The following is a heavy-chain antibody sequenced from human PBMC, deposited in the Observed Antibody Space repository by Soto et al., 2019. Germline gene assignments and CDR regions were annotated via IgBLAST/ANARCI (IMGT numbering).Heavy chain of an antibody. Sequence: SETLSLTCTVSGGSISSYYWSWIRQPPGKGLEWIGYIYYSGSTNYNPSLKSRVTISVDTSKNQFSLKLSSVTAADTAVYYCARDIVATIRPEVLVYYGLDVWGQGTTVTVSS. CDR3: ARDIVATIRPEVLVYYGLDV. V-gene: IGHV4-59*01. J-gene: IGHJ6*02. CDR1: GGSISSYY. D-gene: IGHD5-12*01. CDR2: IYYSGST.